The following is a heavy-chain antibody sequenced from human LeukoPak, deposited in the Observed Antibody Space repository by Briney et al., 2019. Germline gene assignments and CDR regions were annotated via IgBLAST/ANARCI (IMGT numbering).Heavy chain of an antibody. CDR3: ARDPRTYIVVVPAASDY. D-gene: IGHD2-2*01. V-gene: IGHV1-18*01. CDR1: GYTFTSYG. CDR2: TSAYNGNT. Sequence: ASVKVSCKASGYTFTSYGISWVRQAPGQGLEWMGWTSAYNGNTNYAQKLQGRVTMTTDTSTSTAYMELRSLRSDDTAVYYCARDPRTYIVVVPAASDYWGQGTLVTVSS. J-gene: IGHJ4*02.